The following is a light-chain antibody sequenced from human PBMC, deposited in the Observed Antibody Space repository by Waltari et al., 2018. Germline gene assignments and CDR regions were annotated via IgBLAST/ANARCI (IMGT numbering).Light chain of an antibody. J-gene: IGKJ4*02. V-gene: IGKV3-20*01. Sequence: EIVLTQSPGILSLSPGEGATLSCRASQSVGRSLAWYQQKPGQAPRLVISGASNRATGIPDRFSGSGSGRDFSLTISRLEPEDFAVYYCQHYVRLPVTFGRGTKVEIK. CDR2: GAS. CDR3: QHYVRLPVT. CDR1: QSVGRS.